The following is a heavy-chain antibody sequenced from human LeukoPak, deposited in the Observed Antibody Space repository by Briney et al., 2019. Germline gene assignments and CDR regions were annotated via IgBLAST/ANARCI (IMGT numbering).Heavy chain of an antibody. Sequence: PGGSLRLSCAASGFTFSSYEMNWVRQAPGKGLEWVSYISSSGSTIYYADSVKGRFTISRDNAKNSLYLQMNSLRAEDTAVYYCASSPPNYDFWSGYYTFRFDYWGREPWSPSPQ. CDR1: GFTFSSYE. V-gene: IGHV3-48*03. CDR2: ISSSGSTI. J-gene: IGHJ4*02. CDR3: ASSPPNYDFWSGYYTFRFDY. D-gene: IGHD3-3*01.